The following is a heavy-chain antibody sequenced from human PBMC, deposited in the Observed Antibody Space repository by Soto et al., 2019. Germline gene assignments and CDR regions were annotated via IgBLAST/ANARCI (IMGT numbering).Heavy chain of an antibody. D-gene: IGHD2-15*01. V-gene: IGHV3-30*18. CDR1: GFTFSSYG. CDR3: AKDKAYCSGGSCYYYYYGMDV. Sequence: GGSLRLSCAASGFTFSSYGMHWVRQAPGKGLEWVAVISYDGSNKYYADSVKGRFTISRDNSKNTLYLQMNSLRAEDTAVYYCAKDKAYCSGGSCYYYYYGMDVWGQGTTVTVSS. CDR2: ISYDGSNK. J-gene: IGHJ6*02.